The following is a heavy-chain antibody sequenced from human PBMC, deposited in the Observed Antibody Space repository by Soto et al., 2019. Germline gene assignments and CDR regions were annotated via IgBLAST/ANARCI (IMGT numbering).Heavy chain of an antibody. V-gene: IGHV4-39*01. CDR2: IYYSGST. CDR1: GGSISSSSYY. CDR3: ARRGLGASIYYYYGMDV. Sequence: PSETLSLTCTVSGGSISSSSYYWGWIRQPPGKGLEWIGSIYYSGSTYYNPSLKSRVTISVDTSKNQLSLKLSSVTAADTAVYYCARRGLGASIYYYYGMDVWGQGTTVTVSS. D-gene: IGHD1-26*01. J-gene: IGHJ6*02.